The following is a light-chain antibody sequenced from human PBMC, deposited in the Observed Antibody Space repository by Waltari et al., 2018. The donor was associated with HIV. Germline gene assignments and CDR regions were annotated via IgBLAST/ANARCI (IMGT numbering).Light chain of an antibody. V-gene: IGKV1-39*01. CDR2: GAS. Sequence: DMQMTQSPSSLSASVGDRVTITCRASQNINTYLNWYQQKPGQAPRLLIYGASTLQSGVPSRFSGGGSGTAFTLTITSLQPEDSATYYCQQSASTPPHFGQGTKLEIK. J-gene: IGKJ2*01. CDR3: QQSASTPPH. CDR1: QNINTY.